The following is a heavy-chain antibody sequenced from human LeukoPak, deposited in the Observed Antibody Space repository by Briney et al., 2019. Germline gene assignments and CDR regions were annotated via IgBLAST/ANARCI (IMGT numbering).Heavy chain of an antibody. CDR2: IKSDGSSI. V-gene: IGHV3-74*03. J-gene: IGHJ4*02. CDR1: GFTFSTYW. CDR3: ARGYSSSWLGYFDY. D-gene: IGHD6-13*01. Sequence: GGSLRLACAASGFTFSTYWMHWVRQAPGKGLVWVSRIKSDGSSIMYADSVRGRFTISRDTSKNAVYLQMNSLGAEDTAFYYCARGYSSSWLGYFDYWGQGTLVTVSS.